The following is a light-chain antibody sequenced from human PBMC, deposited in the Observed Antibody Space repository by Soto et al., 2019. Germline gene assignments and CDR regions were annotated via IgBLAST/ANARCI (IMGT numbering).Light chain of an antibody. J-gene: IGLJ3*02. CDR1: SSDVGGYNF. CDR3: SSYTLRNTLVL. CDR2: EVS. V-gene: IGLV2-14*01. Sequence: QSALTQPASVSGSPGQSITISCTGTSSDVGGYNFVSLYQQHPGKAPRLIIYEVSSRPSGVSYRCSGSKSGNTASLTISVLQADDEAEYYCSSYTLRNTLVLFGGGTKVTVL.